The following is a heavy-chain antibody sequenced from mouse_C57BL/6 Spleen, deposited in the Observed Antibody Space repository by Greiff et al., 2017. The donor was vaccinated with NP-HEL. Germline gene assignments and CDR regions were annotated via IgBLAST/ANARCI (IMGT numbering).Heavy chain of an antibody. D-gene: IGHD3-2*02. CDR2: IRSKSSNYAT. CDR3: VRGEDSSGYGYAMDY. V-gene: IGHV10-3*01. Sequence: DVMLVESGGGLVQPKGSLKLSCAASGFTFNTYAMHWVRQAPGKGLEWVARIRSKSSNYATYYADSVKDRFTISRDDSQSMLYLQMNNLKTEDTAMYYCVRGEDSSGYGYAMDYWGQGTSVTVSS. CDR1: GFTFNTYA. J-gene: IGHJ4*01.